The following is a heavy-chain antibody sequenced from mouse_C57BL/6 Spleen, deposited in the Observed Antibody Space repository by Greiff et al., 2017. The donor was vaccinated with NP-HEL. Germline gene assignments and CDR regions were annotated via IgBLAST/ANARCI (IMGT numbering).Heavy chain of an antibody. D-gene: IGHD1-1*01. CDR2: IDPSDSET. CDR3: ATYGSSYDWFAY. Sequence: QVQLQQPGAELVRPGSSVKLSCKASGYTFTSYWMHWVKQRPIQGLEWIGNIDPSDSETHYNQKFKDKATLTVDKSSSTAYMQLSSLTSEDSAVYYCATYGSSYDWFAYWGQGTLVTVSA. J-gene: IGHJ3*01. CDR1: GYTFTSYW. V-gene: IGHV1-52*01.